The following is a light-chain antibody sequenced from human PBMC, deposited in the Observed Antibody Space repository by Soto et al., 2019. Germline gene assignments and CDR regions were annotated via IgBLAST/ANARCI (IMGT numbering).Light chain of an antibody. CDR3: QQYNSDPCT. CDR2: KAS. Sequence: DIQMTQSPSTLSASVGDRVSITCRASQSISTWLAWYQQKPGKAPKLIIFKASNLETGVPSRFSGSGGGTEFTLTISSLQSDDSATYSCQQYNSDPCTFGQGTKVEVK. J-gene: IGKJ1*01. CDR1: QSISTW. V-gene: IGKV1-5*03.